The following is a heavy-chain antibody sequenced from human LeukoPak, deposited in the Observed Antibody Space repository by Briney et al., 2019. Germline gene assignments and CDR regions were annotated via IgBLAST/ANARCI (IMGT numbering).Heavy chain of an antibody. CDR3: ARSDTHHLHSSSWHFDY. J-gene: IGHJ4*02. D-gene: IGHD6-13*01. Sequence: KPSETLSLTCSVSGGSIGTNYWSWIRQVPGKGLEWIGYSSYSGSANYYPSPKSRVTISVDTSQTQFSLYLTSVTAEDTAGYYCARSDTHHLHSSSWHFDYWGQGTLVTVSS. CDR1: GGSIGTNY. CDR2: SSYSGSA. V-gene: IGHV4-59*01.